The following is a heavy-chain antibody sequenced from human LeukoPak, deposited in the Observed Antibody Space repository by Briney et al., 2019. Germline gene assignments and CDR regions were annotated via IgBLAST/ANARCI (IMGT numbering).Heavy chain of an antibody. Sequence: ASVKVSCKASGGTFSSYAISWVRQAPGQGLEWMGWISAYNGNTNYAQKLQGRVTMTTDTSTSTAYMELRSLRSDDTAVYYCARGSMVRGALDYWGQGTLVTVSS. CDR2: ISAYNGNT. V-gene: IGHV1-18*01. D-gene: IGHD3-10*01. J-gene: IGHJ4*02. CDR1: GGTFSSYA. CDR3: ARGSMVRGALDY.